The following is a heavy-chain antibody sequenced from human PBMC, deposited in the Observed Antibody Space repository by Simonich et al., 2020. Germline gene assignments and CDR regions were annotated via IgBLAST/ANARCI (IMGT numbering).Heavy chain of an antibody. CDR3: ARASRGTWWYYYFDY. D-gene: IGHD2-15*01. J-gene: IGHJ4*02. CDR2: ISAYNGNT. Sequence: QVQLVQSGAEVKKPGASVKVSCKASGYTFTSYGISWVRQAPGQGLEWMGCISAYNGNTNYTQKLQGRVTMTTDTSTGTAYMGLRSLRSDDTAVYYCARASRGTWWYYYFDYWGQGTLVTVSS. V-gene: IGHV1-18*01. CDR1: GYTFTSYG.